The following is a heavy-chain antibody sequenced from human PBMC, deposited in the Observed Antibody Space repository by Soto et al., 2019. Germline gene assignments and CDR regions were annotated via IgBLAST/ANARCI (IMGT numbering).Heavy chain of an antibody. D-gene: IGHD4-17*01. CDR1: GGSISTYY. J-gene: IGHJ4*02. V-gene: IGHV4-59*12. Sequence: SETLSLTCTVSGGSISTYYWSWIRQPPGKGLEWIGYIYHSGSTNYNPTLKSRVTISVDTSKNKSSLKLSSVTAADTAVYYCARASTTVTTLDYWGQGTLVTVSS. CDR3: ARASTTVTTLDY. CDR2: IYHSGST.